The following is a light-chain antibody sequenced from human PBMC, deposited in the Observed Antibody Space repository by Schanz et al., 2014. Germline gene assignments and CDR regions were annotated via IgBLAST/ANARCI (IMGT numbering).Light chain of an antibody. CDR2: TSD. CDR1: SSNIGSNP. CDR3: AAWDDSLNGVV. J-gene: IGLJ2*01. V-gene: IGLV1-44*01. Sequence: QSVLTQPPSASGTPGQRVTISCSGSSSNIGSNPVNWYQQLPRAAPTLLIYTSDQRPSGVPDRFSGSKSGTSASLAISGLQSEDEAHYYCAAWDDSLNGVVFGGGTKLTVL.